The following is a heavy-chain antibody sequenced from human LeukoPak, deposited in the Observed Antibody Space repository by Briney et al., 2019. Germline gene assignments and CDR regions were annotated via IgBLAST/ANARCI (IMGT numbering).Heavy chain of an antibody. CDR2: IYYSGST. CDR3: ARGGDSSGYYYPNFDY. V-gene: IGHV4-59*01. D-gene: IGHD3-22*01. J-gene: IGHJ4*02. Sequence: SETLSLTCTVSGGSISSYYWSWIRQPPGKGLEWIGYIYYSGSTNYNPSLKSRVTISVDTSKNQFSLKLSSVSAADTAVYYCARGGDSSGYYYPNFDYWGQGTLVTVSS. CDR1: GGSISSYY.